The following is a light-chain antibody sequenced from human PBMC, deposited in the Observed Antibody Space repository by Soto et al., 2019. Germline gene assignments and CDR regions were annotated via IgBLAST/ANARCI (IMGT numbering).Light chain of an antibody. Sequence: QSALTQPPSASGSPGQSVTISCSGTSSDVGSYNYVSWYQQHPGKAPKLMIYEVSKRPSGVPDRFSGSKSGNTASLTVSGLQAEDEADYYCSSYAGSNNWVFGGGNKLTVL. CDR1: SSDVGSYNY. CDR2: EVS. CDR3: SSYAGSNNWV. J-gene: IGLJ3*02. V-gene: IGLV2-8*01.